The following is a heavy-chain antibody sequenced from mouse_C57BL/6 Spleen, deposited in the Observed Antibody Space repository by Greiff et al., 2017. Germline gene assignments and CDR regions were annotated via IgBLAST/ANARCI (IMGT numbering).Heavy chain of an antibody. CDR3: ARRDYDGRAAMDY. CDR2: IDPSDSET. D-gene: IGHD2-4*01. CDR1: GYTFTSYW. V-gene: IGHV1-52*01. Sequence: QVQLQQPGAELVRPGSSVKLSCKASGYTFTSYWMHWVKQRPIQGLEWIGNIDPSDSETHYNQKFKDKATLTVDKSSSTAYMQLSSLTSEDSAVYYCARRDYDGRAAMDYWGQGTSVTVSS. J-gene: IGHJ4*01.